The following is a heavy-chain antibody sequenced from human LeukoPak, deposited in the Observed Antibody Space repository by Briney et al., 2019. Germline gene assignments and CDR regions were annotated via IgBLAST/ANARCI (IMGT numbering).Heavy chain of an antibody. D-gene: IGHD1-26*01. Sequence: SETLSLTCTVSGGSINNYYWTWIRQPPGKGLEWIGYIYYSGSTYYNPSLKSRVTISVDTSKNQCSLKLTSVTAADTAVYYCARLSGSPHPPFDYWGQGTLVTVSS. CDR2: IYYSGST. CDR1: GGSINNYY. J-gene: IGHJ4*02. CDR3: ARLSGSPHPPFDY. V-gene: IGHV4-59*08.